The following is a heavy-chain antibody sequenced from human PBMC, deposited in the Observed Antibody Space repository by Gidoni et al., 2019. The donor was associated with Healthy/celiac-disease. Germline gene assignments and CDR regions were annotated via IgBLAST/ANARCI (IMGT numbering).Heavy chain of an antibody. CDR1: GGSISSSSYY. V-gene: IGHV4-39*01. CDR2: IYYSGST. D-gene: IGHD4-17*01. Sequence: QLQLQESGPGLVKPSETLSLTCTVSGGSISSSSYYWGWIRQPPGKGLEWIGSIYYSGSTYYNPSLKSRVTISVDTSKNQFSLKLSSVTAADTAVYYCARHGPMTTVTTSAYWFDPWGQGTLVTVSS. CDR3: ARHGPMTTVTTSAYWFDP. J-gene: IGHJ5*02.